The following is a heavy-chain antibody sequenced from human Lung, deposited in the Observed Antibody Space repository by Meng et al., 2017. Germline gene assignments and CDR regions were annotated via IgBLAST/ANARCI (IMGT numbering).Heavy chain of an antibody. CDR1: GGSMSSGNYY. D-gene: IGHD2-21*01. V-gene: IGHV4-30-4*01. Sequence: QVQLQESGPGLVEPSQTLSRTCTVSGGSMSSGNYYWSWIRQPPGKGLEWIVYIHHSGSAYYNPSLKSRVSISVDTSKNQFSLNLNSMTAADTAVYYCASFDHIPRRNYFDYWGQGTLVTVSS. CDR3: ASFDHIPRRNYFDY. J-gene: IGHJ4*02. CDR2: IHHSGSA.